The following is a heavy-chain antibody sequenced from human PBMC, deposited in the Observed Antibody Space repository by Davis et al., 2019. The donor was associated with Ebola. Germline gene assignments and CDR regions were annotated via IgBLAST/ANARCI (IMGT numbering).Heavy chain of an antibody. D-gene: IGHD3-10*01. V-gene: IGHV4-38-2*02. CDR3: ARQAWFGESSYDY. CDR2: IYHSGST. Sequence: SETLSLTCTVSGYSISSGYYWGWIRQPPGKGLEWIGSIYHSGSTYYNPSLKSRVTISVDTSKNQFSLKLSSVTAADTAVYYCARQAWFGESSYDYWGQGTLVTVSS. CDR1: GYSISSGYY. J-gene: IGHJ4*02.